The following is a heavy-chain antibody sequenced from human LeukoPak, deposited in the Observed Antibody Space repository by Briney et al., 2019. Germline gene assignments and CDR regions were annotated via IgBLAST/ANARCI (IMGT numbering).Heavy chain of an antibody. Sequence: PSETLSLTCTVSGGSIRSSYYYWGWIRQPPGKGLEWIGEINHSGSTNYNPSLKSRVTISVDTSKNQFSLKLSSVTAADTAVYYCARAPYSSSWYGWFDPWGQGTLVTVSS. J-gene: IGHJ5*02. D-gene: IGHD6-13*01. CDR1: GGSIRSSYYY. CDR3: ARAPYSSSWYGWFDP. CDR2: INHSGST. V-gene: IGHV4-39*07.